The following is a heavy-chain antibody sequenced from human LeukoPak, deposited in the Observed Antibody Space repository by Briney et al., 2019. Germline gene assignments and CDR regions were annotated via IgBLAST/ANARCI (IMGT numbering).Heavy chain of an antibody. D-gene: IGHD3-10*01. V-gene: IGHV4-39*01. Sequence: SETLSLTCTVSGGSISSSSYYWGWIRQPPGKGLEWIGSIYYSGSTYYNPSLKSRVTISVDTSKNQFSLKLSSVTAADTAVYYCVKEYYGSGRDSNWFDPWGQGTLVTVSS. J-gene: IGHJ5*02. CDR3: VKEYYGSGRDSNWFDP. CDR2: IYYSGST. CDR1: GGSISSSSYY.